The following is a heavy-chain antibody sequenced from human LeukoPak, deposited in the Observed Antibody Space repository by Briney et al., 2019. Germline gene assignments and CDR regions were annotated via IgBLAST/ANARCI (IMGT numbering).Heavy chain of an antibody. Sequence: TPSETLSLTCTVSGGSISSYYWSWIRQPPGKGLEWIGYIYYSGSTNYNPSLKSRVTISVDTSKNQFSLKLSSVTAADTAVYYCVRVDFSIVVVPAAMGAFDIWGQGTMVTVSS. CDR3: VRVDFSIVVVPAAMGAFDI. J-gene: IGHJ3*02. V-gene: IGHV4-59*01. D-gene: IGHD2-2*01. CDR1: GGSISSYY. CDR2: IYYSGST.